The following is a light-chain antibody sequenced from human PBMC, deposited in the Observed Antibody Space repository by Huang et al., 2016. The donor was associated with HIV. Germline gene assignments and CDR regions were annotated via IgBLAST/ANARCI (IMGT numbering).Light chain of an antibody. Sequence: EIVLTQSPGTLSLSPGERATLSCRASQSVSNYLAWYQQKPGQAPRLLIYGAASRATVIPDRFSGSGSGTDFTLTISRLEPEDFAFYYCQQYGGSPLTFGGGIKVETK. CDR2: GAA. CDR3: QQYGGSPLT. CDR1: QSVSNY. J-gene: IGKJ4*01. V-gene: IGKV3-20*01.